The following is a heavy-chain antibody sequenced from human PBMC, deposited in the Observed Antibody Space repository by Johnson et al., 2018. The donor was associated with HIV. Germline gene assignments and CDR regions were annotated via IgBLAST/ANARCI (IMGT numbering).Heavy chain of an antibody. V-gene: IGHV3-66*01. CDR2: IYSGGST. CDR3: ARSQVAATSEGAFDI. D-gene: IGHD2-15*01. CDR1: GFTVSSNY. J-gene: IGHJ3*02. Sequence: VQLVESGGGLVQPGGSLRLSCAASGFTVSSNYMSWVRQAPGKGQEWVSVIYSGGSTYYADSVKGRFTISRDNSKNTLYLQMNSLRAEDTAVYYCARSQVAATSEGAFDIWGQGTMVTVSS.